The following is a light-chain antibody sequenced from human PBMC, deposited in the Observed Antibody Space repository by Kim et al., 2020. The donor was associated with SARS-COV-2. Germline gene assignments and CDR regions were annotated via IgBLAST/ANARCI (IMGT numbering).Light chain of an antibody. V-gene: IGKV3-20*01. Sequence: LSPGERATLSCRASQSVSSNSLGWYQQRRGQAPRLLICGASSRATGIPDRFSGSGSGRDFSLTISRLEPEDFAVYYCQQYGRSPYTFGQGTKLEI. CDR3: QQYGRSPYT. J-gene: IGKJ2*01. CDR2: GAS. CDR1: QSVSSNS.